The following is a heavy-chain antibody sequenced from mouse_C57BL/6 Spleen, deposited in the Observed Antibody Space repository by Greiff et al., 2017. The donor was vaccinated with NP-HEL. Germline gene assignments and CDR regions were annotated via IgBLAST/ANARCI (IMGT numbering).Heavy chain of an antibody. D-gene: IGHD1-1*01. CDR1: GFNIKNTY. J-gene: IGHJ4*01. CDR3: ARGGYYGSSYDAMDY. CDR2: IDPANGNT. V-gene: IGHV14-3*01. Sequence: EVKVVESVAELVRPGASVKLSCTASGFNIKNTYMHWVKQRPEQGLEWIGRIDPANGNTKYAPKFQGKATITADTSSNTAYLQLSSLTSEDTAIYYCARGGYYGSSYDAMDYWGRGTSGTGSS.